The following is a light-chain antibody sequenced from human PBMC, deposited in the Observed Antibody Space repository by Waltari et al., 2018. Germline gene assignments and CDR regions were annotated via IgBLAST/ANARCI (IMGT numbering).Light chain of an antibody. J-gene: IGLJ3*02. V-gene: IGLV6-57*01. CDR3: LSFDNTLWV. Sequence: FMLTQPHSVSESPGQTVTISCTRTRGSIDSNYVHWYHQRPGRSPTAVIYDDYQRPSGVPTLFSASIDRASNSASLTIAGLTTEDEADYYCLSFDNTLWVFGGGTKLTIL. CDR2: DDY. CDR1: RGSIDSNY.